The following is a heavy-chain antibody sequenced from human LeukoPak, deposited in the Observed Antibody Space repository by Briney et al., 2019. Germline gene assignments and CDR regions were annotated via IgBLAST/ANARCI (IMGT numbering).Heavy chain of an antibody. CDR2: MQSTGNS. CDR3: ARDKRHSYGRYFDP. CDR1: GDSISTYH. J-gene: IGHJ4*02. Sequence: SETLSLTCTVSGDSISTYHWNWIRKPPGKGLEWIGYMQSTGNSNYNPSLKNRVNIFVDMSKNHFVLNLRSVAAADTAVYYCARDKRHSYGRYFDPWGQGMLVTVSS. D-gene: IGHD5-18*01. V-gene: IGHV4-59*01.